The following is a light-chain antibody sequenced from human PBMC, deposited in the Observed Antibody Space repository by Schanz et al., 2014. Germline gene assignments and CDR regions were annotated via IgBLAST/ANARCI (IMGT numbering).Light chain of an antibody. V-gene: IGKV3-20*01. CDR1: HSVSTN. CDR2: GAS. CDR3: QHYSLSPL. J-gene: IGKJ1*01. Sequence: EILITQSPATLSVSPGQRATLSCRASHSVSTNLAWYQQKPGQAPNVLIYGASRRATGIPDRFSGSGSGTDFTLTISRLEPEDFAVYYCQHYSLSPLFGQGTKVDI.